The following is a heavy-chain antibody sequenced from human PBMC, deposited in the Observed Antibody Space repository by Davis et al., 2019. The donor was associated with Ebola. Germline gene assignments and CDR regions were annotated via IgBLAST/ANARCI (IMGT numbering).Heavy chain of an antibody. CDR2: IYYSGST. J-gene: IGHJ4*02. Sequence: SETLSLTCAVSGGSISSYYWSWIRQPPGKGLEWIGYIYYSGSTNYNPSLKSRVTISVDTSKNQFSLKLSSVTAADTAVYYCAGGYSSGWYDYWGQGTLVTVSS. CDR1: GGSISSYY. D-gene: IGHD6-19*01. CDR3: AGGYSSGWYDY. V-gene: IGHV4-59*08.